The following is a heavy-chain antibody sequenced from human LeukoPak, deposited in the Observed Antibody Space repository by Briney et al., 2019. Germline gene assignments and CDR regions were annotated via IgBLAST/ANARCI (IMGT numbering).Heavy chain of an antibody. CDR1: GFTFNDAW. CDR3: AKGVSGSHAVYFDY. D-gene: IGHD1-26*01. Sequence: GGSLRLSCAASGFTFNDAWMSCVRQAPGKGLEWVSGISSSGSSTFYADSVKGRFTISRDNSKNTLYLQMNNLRAEDTAVYYCAKGVSGSHAVYFDYWGQGTLVTVSS. CDR2: ISSSGSST. J-gene: IGHJ4*02. V-gene: IGHV3-23*01.